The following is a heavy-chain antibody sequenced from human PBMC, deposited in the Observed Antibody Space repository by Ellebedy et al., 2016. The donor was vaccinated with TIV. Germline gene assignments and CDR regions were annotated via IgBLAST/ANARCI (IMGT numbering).Heavy chain of an antibody. V-gene: IGHV5-51*01. D-gene: IGHD2-15*01. CDR1: GYSFTSYW. CDR3: ARLAYCSGGSCYFYFDY. Sequence: GGSLRLSXKGSGYSFTSYWIAWVRQMPGKGLEWMGIIYVGDSDTRYSPSFQGQVTISADKSITTAYLQWSSLRASDTAMYYCARLAYCSGGSCYFYFDYWGQGTLVTVSS. J-gene: IGHJ4*02. CDR2: IYVGDSDT.